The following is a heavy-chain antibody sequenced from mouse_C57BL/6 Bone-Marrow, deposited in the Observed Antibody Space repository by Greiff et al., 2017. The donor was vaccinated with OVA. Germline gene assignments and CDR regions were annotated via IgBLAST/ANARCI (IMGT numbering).Heavy chain of an antibody. D-gene: IGHD3-1*01. CDR1: GYTFTSYW. CDR2: IDPSDSET. CDR3: ARSALFYWYFDV. V-gene: IGHV1-52*01. Sequence: VQLQQPGAELVRPGSSVKLSCKASGYTFTSYWMHWVKQRPIQGLEWIGNIDPSDSETHYNQKFKDKATLTVDKSSSTAYMQLSSLTSEDSAVYYCARSALFYWYFDVWGTGTTVTVSS. J-gene: IGHJ1*03.